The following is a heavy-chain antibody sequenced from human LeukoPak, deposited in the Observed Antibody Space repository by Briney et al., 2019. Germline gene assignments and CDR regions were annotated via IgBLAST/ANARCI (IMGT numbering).Heavy chain of an antibody. J-gene: IGHJ4*02. CDR3: VKLSSRVSQTIDY. CDR2: ISSNGGNT. CDR1: GITFSSYA. Sequence: PGGSLRLSCSASGITFSSYAMRWVRQAPGKGLEYVSGISSNGGNTYYTDSVKGRFTISRDNSKNTLYLQMSGLRPDDTVMYYCVKLSSRVSQTIDYWGQGTLVTVSS. V-gene: IGHV3-64D*09. D-gene: IGHD6-13*01.